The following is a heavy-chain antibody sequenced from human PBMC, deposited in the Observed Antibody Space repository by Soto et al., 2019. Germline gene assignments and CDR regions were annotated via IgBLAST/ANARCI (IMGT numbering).Heavy chain of an antibody. CDR3: AKRTSGTTWGESDY. CDR2: SRDKAQGYST. Sequence: EVQLVESGGGLVQPGGSLRLSCAGSGFTLSDHYIDWVRQAPGKGLEWVGRSRDKAQGYSTAYAASVKGRFTTSRDESKNSVYLQMNSLKTEDTAVYYCAKRTSGTTWGESDYWGQGTLVTVSS. V-gene: IGHV3-72*01. J-gene: IGHJ4*02. D-gene: IGHD4-17*01. CDR1: GFTLSDHY.